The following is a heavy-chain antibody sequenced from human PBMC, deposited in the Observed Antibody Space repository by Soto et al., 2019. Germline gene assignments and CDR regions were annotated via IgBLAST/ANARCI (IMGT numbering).Heavy chain of an antibody. CDR3: ALLSRPAACFHY. CDR2: IYYSGST. V-gene: IGHV4-39*01. Sequence: QLQLQESGPGLVKPSETLSLTCTVSGGSISSSSYYWGWIRQPPGKGLEWIGSIYYSGSTYYNPSLKSRVTISVVTSKYQFSLKLSSLTAARPDLFYCALLSRPAACFHYWGQGTLVTVSS. J-gene: IGHJ4*02. CDR1: GGSISSSSYY. D-gene: IGHD6-25*01.